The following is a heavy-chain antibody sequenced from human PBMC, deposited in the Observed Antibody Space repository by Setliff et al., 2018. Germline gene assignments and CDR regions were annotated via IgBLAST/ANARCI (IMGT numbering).Heavy chain of an antibody. CDR3: ARGRMRGSCSGPSCTYDPFDI. CDR2: IYHSGSS. Sequence: SETLSLTCTVSGGSISSYYWSWIRQPPGKGLEWIGYIYHSGSSYYNPSLRSRVTISVDTSKNQFSLILRSVTAADTAVYYCARGRMRGSCSGPSCTYDPFDIWGQGTPVTV. J-gene: IGHJ3*02. V-gene: IGHV4-59*12. D-gene: IGHD2-2*01. CDR1: GGSISSYY.